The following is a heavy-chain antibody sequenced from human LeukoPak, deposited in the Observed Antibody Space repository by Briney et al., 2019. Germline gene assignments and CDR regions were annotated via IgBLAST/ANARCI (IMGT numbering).Heavy chain of an antibody. J-gene: IGHJ4*02. CDR1: GFTFSSYG. D-gene: IGHD3-22*01. Sequence: GGSLRLSCAASGFTFSSYGMHWVRQAPGKGLEWVAVIWYDGSNKYYADSVKGRFTISRDNSKNTLYLQMNSLGAEDTAVYYCARGAYYYDSSGFDYWGQGTLVTVSS. CDR2: IWYDGSNK. CDR3: ARGAYYYDSSGFDY. V-gene: IGHV3-33*01.